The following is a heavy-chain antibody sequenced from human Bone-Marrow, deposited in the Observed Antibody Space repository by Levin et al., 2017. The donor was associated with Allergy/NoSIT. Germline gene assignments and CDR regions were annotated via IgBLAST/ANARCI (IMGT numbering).Heavy chain of an antibody. D-gene: IGHD3-10*01. CDR2: IWYDGSNK. CDR3: ARGGVRIDY. J-gene: IGHJ4*02. CDR1: GFTFSSYG. Sequence: GESLKISCAASGFTFSSYGMHWVRQAPGKGLEWVAVIWYDGSNKYYADSVKGRFTISRDNSKNTLYLQMNSLRAEDTAVYYCARGGVRIDYWGQGTLVTVSS. V-gene: IGHV3-33*01.